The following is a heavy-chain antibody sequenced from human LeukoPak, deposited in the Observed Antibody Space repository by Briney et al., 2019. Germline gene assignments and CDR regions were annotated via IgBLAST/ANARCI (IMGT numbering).Heavy chain of an antibody. J-gene: IGHJ4*02. V-gene: IGHV3-23*01. CDR1: GFTFSSYA. Sequence: QPGGSLRHSCAPSGFTFSSYAMSSVRQAPGKGLEWVSAISGSGGSTYYAASVKGRFTISRDNSKNTLYLQMNSLRAEDTAVYYCAKDRYCSGGSCYEEYWGQGTLVTVSS. CDR2: ISGSGGST. D-gene: IGHD2-15*01. CDR3: AKDRYCSGGSCYEEY.